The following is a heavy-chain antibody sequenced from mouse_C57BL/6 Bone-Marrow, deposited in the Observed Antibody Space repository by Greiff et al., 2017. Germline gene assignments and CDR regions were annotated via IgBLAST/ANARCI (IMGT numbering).Heavy chain of an antibody. V-gene: IGHV1-69*01. Sequence: VQLQQPGAELVMPGASVKLSCKASGYTFTSYWMHWVKQRPGQGLEWIGEIDPSDSYTNYTQKFKGKSTFTVDKSASTAYMQLSSLTSEDSAVYYCARESRQLRPYYFDYWGQGTTLTVSS. D-gene: IGHD3-2*02. CDR3: ARESRQLRPYYFDY. CDR2: IDPSDSYT. J-gene: IGHJ2*01. CDR1: GYTFTSYW.